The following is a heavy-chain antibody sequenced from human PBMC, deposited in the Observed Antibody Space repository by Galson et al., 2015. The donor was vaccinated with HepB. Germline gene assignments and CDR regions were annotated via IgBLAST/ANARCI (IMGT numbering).Heavy chain of an antibody. CDR2: IWYDRLNK. D-gene: IGHD3-16*01. J-gene: IGHJ4*02. V-gene: IGHV3-33*01. Sequence: SLRLPCAASGFIFNTYGMHWVRQAPGKGLEWVAVIWYDRLNKYYVDSVKGRFTISRDNSKNTLYLQMNSLRAEDTAVYYCARDYELLSSGYYFDSWGQGTLVTVSS. CDR3: ARDYELLSSGYYFDS. CDR1: GFIFNTYG.